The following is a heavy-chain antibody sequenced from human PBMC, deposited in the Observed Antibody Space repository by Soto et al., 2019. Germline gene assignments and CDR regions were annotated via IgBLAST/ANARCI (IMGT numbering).Heavy chain of an antibody. D-gene: IGHD6-13*01. CDR2: ISSSGSTI. Sequence: PGGSLRLSCAASGFTFSDYYMSWIRQAPGKGLEWVSYISSSGSTIYYADSVKGRFTISRDNAKNSLYLQMNSLRAEDTAVYYCARGLTAADGRSHLGREGMDVWGQGTTVTVSS. J-gene: IGHJ6*02. CDR3: ARGLTAADGRSHLGREGMDV. CDR1: GFTFSDYY. V-gene: IGHV3-11*01.